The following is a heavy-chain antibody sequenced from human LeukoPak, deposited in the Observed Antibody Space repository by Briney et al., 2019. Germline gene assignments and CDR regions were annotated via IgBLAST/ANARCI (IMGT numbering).Heavy chain of an antibody. J-gene: IGHJ6*03. V-gene: IGHV1-69*05. D-gene: IGHD3-10*01. Sequence: SVKVSCKASGGTFSSYAISWVRQAPGQGLEWMGGIIPIFGTANYAQKFQGRVTITTDESTSTAYMELSSLRSEDTAVYYCARGPNYYGSGSYRNYYYYMDVWGKGTTVTGSS. CDR3: ARGPNYYGSGSYRNYYYYMDV. CDR2: IIPIFGTA. CDR1: GGTFSSYA.